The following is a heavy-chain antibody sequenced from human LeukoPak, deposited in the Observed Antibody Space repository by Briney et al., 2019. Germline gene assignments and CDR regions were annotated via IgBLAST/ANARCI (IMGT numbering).Heavy chain of an antibody. CDR2: IYTSGST. D-gene: IGHD4-11*01. Sequence: SETLSLTCTVSGGSISSGSYYWSWIRQPAGKGLEWIGRIYTSGSTNYNPSLKSRVTISVDTSKNQFSLKLSSVTAADTAVYYCARQATVTYYGMDVWGQGTTVTVSS. J-gene: IGHJ6*02. V-gene: IGHV4-61*02. CDR3: ARQATVTYYGMDV. CDR1: GGSISSGSYY.